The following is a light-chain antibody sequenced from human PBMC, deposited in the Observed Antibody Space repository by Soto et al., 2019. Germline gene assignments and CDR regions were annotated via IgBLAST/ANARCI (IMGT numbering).Light chain of an antibody. Sequence: QSALTQPASVSGSPGQSITISCTGTNSDVGAYSYVSWYQQYPGKAPKLLIYDVGARPSGISDRFSGSKSGNTASLTISGLQAEDEADYYCSSYTVFTTYVFGSGTKLTVL. CDR1: NSDVGAYSY. CDR2: DVG. J-gene: IGLJ1*01. V-gene: IGLV2-14*03. CDR3: SSYTVFTTYV.